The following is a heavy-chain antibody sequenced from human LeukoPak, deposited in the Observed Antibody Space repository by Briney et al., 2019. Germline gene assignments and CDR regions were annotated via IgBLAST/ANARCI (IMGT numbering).Heavy chain of an antibody. J-gene: IGHJ5*02. V-gene: IGHV1-46*01. CDR2: INPSGGST. CDR3: ARDHCSSTSCYYRWWFDP. Sequence: GASVKVSCKASGYTFTSYYMHWVRQAPGQGLEWMGIINPSGGSTSYAQKFQGRVTMTRDTSTSTVYMELSSLRSEDTAVYYCARDHCSSTSCYYRWWFDPWGQGTLVTVSS. CDR1: GYTFTSYY. D-gene: IGHD2-2*01.